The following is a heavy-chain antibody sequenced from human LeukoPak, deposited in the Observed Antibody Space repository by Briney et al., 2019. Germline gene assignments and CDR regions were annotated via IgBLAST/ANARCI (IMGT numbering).Heavy chain of an antibody. CDR1: GFTFSDYY. Sequence: GGSPRLSCAASGFTFSDYYMSWIRQAPGKGLEWVSYISSSGSTIYYADSVKGRFTISRDNAKNSLYLQMNSLRAEDTAVYYCARTRHIVVVTAIQYYFDYWGQGTLVTVSS. V-gene: IGHV3-11*01. D-gene: IGHD2-21*02. J-gene: IGHJ4*02. CDR3: ARTRHIVVVTAIQYYFDY. CDR2: ISSSGSTI.